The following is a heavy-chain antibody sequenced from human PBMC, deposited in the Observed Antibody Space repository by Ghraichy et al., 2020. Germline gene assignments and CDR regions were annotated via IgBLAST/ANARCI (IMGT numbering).Heavy chain of an antibody. Sequence: GESLNISCAASGFTFSSFWMSWVRQAPGKGLEWVANIKQDGSEKYYVDSVKGRFTISRDNAKNSLYLQMNSLRAEDTAVYYCARGKGTDYWGQGTLVTVSS. J-gene: IGHJ4*02. CDR2: IKQDGSEK. V-gene: IGHV3-7*01. D-gene: IGHD1-1*01. CDR3: ARGKGTDY. CDR1: GFTFSSFW.